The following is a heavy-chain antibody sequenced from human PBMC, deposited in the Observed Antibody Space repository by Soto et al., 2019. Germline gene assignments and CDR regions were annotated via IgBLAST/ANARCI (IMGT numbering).Heavy chain of an antibody. V-gene: IGHV4-39*07. CDR1: GGSISSSSYF. CDR3: AASCVGCGGFNYYGMDV. J-gene: IGHJ6*02. D-gene: IGHD2-21*01. CDR2: IYHSGST. Sequence: SETLSLTCSVSGGSISSSSYFWGWIRQPPGKGLEWIGYIYHSGSTYYNPSLKSRVTISVDRSKNQFSLKLSSVTAADTAVYYCAASCVGCGGFNYYGMDVWGQGTTVTVSS.